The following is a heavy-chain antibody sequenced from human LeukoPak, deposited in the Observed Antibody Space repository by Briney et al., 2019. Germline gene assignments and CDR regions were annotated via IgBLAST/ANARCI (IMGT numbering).Heavy chain of an antibody. CDR2: IYYSGST. Sequence: SETLSLTCTVSGGSISSYYWSWIRQPPEKGLEWIRYIYYSGSTNYNPSLKSRVTISVDTSKNQFSLKLSSVTAADTAVYYCARVHGCGGDCYAGYFDYWGQGTLVTVSS. V-gene: IGHV4-59*01. CDR3: ARVHGCGGDCYAGYFDY. D-gene: IGHD2-21*02. CDR1: GGSISSYY. J-gene: IGHJ4*02.